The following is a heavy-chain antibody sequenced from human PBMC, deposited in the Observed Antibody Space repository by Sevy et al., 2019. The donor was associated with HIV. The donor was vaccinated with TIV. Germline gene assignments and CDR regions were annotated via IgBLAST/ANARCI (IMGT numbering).Heavy chain of an antibody. V-gene: IGHV3-9*01. Sequence: SLRLSCAASGFTFEDSAMHWVRQAPGKGLERVSGISWNSATRGYADTVKGRFTISRDNAKNPLYLQMNSLRTEDTALYYCAKHTSRVVTGTGYFDYWGQGTLVTVSS. CDR3: AKHTSRVVTGTGYFDY. CDR1: GFTFEDSA. CDR2: ISWNSATR. D-gene: IGHD6-19*01. J-gene: IGHJ4*02.